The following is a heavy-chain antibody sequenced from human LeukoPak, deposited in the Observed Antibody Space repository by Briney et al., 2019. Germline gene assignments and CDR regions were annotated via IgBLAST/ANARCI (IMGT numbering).Heavy chain of an antibody. CDR2: IIPIFGTA. J-gene: IGHJ6*03. CDR1: GGTFSSYA. CDR3: ARDEPREGRDFYYYYMDV. Sequence: SVKVSCKAYGGTFSSYAISWVRQAPGQGLEWMGGIIPIFGTANYAQKFQGRVTITTDESTSTAYMELSSLRSEDTAVYYCARDEPREGRDFYYYYMDVWGKGTTVTVSS. V-gene: IGHV1-69*05.